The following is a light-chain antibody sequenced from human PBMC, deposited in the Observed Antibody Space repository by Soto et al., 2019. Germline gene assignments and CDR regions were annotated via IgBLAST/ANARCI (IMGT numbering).Light chain of an antibody. Sequence: DIQMTQSPSTLSASVGDRVTITCRASQSISSWLAWYQQKPGKAPKLLIYDASSLESGVPPRFSGSGSGTEFPLTFSSLQPDDFATYSSQQYNSYSPTFGQGTKVEIK. J-gene: IGKJ1*01. V-gene: IGKV1-5*01. CDR3: QQYNSYSPT. CDR1: QSISSW. CDR2: DAS.